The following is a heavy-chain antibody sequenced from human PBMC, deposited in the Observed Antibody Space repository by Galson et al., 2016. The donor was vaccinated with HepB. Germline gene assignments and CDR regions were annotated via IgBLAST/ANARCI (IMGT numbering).Heavy chain of an antibody. Sequence: SVKVSCKASGGTFSSYAFTWVRQAPGQGLEWMGGTIPIFGTPNYAQKFQGRVTITADKSTNTAYMELSSLRSEDTAVYYCARGNQLLSMVYAPGDAFDIWGQGTMVTVSS. V-gene: IGHV1-69*06. CDR3: ARGNQLLSMVYAPGDAFDI. J-gene: IGHJ3*02. D-gene: IGHD2-8*01. CDR1: GGTFSSYA. CDR2: TIPIFGTP.